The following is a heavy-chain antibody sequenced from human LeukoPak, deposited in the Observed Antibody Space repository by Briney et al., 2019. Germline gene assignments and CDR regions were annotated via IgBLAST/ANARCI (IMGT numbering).Heavy chain of an antibody. CDR1: GFTFSSYS. CDR3: ARVPWFGELLKYYYYYMDV. D-gene: IGHD3-10*01. V-gene: IGHV3-21*01. Sequence: GGSLRLSCAASGFTFSSYSMNWVRQAPGKGLEWVSSISSSSSYIYYADSVKGRFTISRDNAKNSLYLQMNSLRAEDTAVYYCARVPWFGELLKYYYYYMDVWGKGTTVTISS. CDR2: ISSSSSYI. J-gene: IGHJ6*03.